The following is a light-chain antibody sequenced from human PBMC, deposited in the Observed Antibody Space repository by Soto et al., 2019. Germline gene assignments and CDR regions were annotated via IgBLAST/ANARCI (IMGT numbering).Light chain of an antibody. CDR2: AAS. V-gene: IGKV1-27*01. CDR1: QGIANY. Sequence: DIQMTQSPSSLAASVGDRVTISCRASQGIANYLAWYQQKPGKAPKLLIYAASTLQSGVSSRFTGGGSGTDFSLTISSLQPEDVATYFCQNYNWPPFTFGPGTKVENK. CDR3: QNYNWPPFT. J-gene: IGKJ3*01.